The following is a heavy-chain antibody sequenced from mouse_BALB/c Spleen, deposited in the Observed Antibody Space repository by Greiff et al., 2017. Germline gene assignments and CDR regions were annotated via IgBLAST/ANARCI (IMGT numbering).Heavy chain of an antibody. CDR2: IWGDGST. Sequence: VHLVESGPGLVAPSQSLSITCTVSGFSLTGYGVNWVRQPPGKGLEWLGMIWGDGSTDYNSALKSRLSISKDNSKSQVFLKMNSLQTDDTARYYCARDPPYGSGAMDYWGQGTSVTVSS. V-gene: IGHV2-6-7*01. D-gene: IGHD1-1*01. CDR1: GFSLTGYG. CDR3: ARDPPYGSGAMDY. J-gene: IGHJ4*01.